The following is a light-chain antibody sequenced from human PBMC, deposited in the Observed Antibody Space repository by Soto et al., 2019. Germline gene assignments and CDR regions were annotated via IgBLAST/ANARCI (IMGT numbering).Light chain of an antibody. V-gene: IGLV2-18*02. CDR2: EVS. J-gene: IGLJ1*01. CDR1: SSDVGSYNR. Sequence: QSVLTQPPSVSGSPGQSVAISCTGTSSDVGSYNRVSWYQQPPGTAPKVMIYEVSNRPSGVPNRFSGSKSGNTASLTISGLQAEDEADYYCSSYTSSNTYGFGTGTKVTVL. CDR3: SSYTSSNTYG.